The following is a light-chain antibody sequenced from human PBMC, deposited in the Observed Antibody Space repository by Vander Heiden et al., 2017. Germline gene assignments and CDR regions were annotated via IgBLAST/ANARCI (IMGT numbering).Light chain of an antibody. CDR1: RLGEKN. CDR2: QDN. CDR3: QAWDSSTLYV. Sequence: SFELIPSPSVSVSPGQTATITCSGNRLGEKNVSWYQQKPGQSPVLVIHQDNKRPSGIAERFSGSNSGDTATLTISGTQAIDEADYYCQAWDSSTLYVFGTGTKVTV. V-gene: IGLV3-1*01. J-gene: IGLJ1*01.